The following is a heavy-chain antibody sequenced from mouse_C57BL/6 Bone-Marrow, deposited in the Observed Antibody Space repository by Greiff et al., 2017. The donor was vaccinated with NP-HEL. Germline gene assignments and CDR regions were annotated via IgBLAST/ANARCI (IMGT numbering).Heavy chain of an antibody. CDR3: ATLDGYYVAMDY. J-gene: IGHJ4*01. CDR1: GYSITSGYY. CDR2: ISYDGSN. Sequence: ESGPGLVKPSQSLSLTCSVTGYSITSGYYWNWIRQFPGNKLEWMGYISYDGSNNYNPSLKNRISITRDTSKNQFFLKLNSVTTEDTATYYCATLDGYYVAMDYWGQGTSVTVSS. D-gene: IGHD2-3*01. V-gene: IGHV3-6*01.